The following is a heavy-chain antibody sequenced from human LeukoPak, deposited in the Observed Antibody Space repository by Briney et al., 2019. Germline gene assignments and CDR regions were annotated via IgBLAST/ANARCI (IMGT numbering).Heavy chain of an antibody. CDR1: GGSISSYY. J-gene: IGHJ6*03. D-gene: IGHD4-11*01. CDR2: INHSGST. V-gene: IGHV4-34*01. CDR3: ARGLTTVTTNARYYYYYYMDV. Sequence: PSETLSLTCTVSGGSISSYYWSWIRQPPGKGLEWIGEINHSGSTNYNPSLKSRVTISVDTSKNQFSLKLSSVTAADTAVYYCARGLTTVTTNARYYYYYYMDVWGKGTTVTVSS.